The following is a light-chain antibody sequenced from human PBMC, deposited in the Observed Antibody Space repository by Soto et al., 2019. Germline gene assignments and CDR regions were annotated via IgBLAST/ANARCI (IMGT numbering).Light chain of an antibody. CDR3: QQYGSSPRIN. CDR2: GAS. CDR1: QSVSSSY. Sequence: EVVMTPSRGTLSFSPLEIATLSFRASQSVSSSYLAWYQQKPGQAPRLLIYGASSRATGIPDRFSGSGSGTDYTLTISRLEPEDFAVYYCQQYGSSPRINFGGGTKVDIK. V-gene: IGKV3-20*01. J-gene: IGKJ4*01.